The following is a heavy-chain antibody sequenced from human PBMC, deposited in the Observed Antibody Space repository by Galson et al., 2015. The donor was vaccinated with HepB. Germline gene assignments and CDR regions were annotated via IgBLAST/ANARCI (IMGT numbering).Heavy chain of an antibody. CDR2: IYYSGST. Sequence: LSLTCTVSGGSISSSSYYWGWIRQPPGKGLEWIGSIYYSGSTYYNPSLKSRVTISVDTSKNQFSLKLSSVTAADTAVYYCARSGYDFWSGFPPLSGMDVWGQGTTVTVSS. D-gene: IGHD3-3*01. CDR1: GGSISSSSYY. J-gene: IGHJ6*02. V-gene: IGHV4-39*01. CDR3: ARSGYDFWSGFPPLSGMDV.